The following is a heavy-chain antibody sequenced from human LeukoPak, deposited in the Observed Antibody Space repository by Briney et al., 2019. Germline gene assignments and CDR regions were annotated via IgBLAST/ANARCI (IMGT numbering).Heavy chain of an antibody. J-gene: IGHJ6*03. D-gene: IGHD6-13*01. CDR3: ARAERVQQHVYYYYYMDV. V-gene: IGHV3-21*01. Sequence: KPGGSLRLSCAASGFTFSSYSMNWVRQAPGKGLEWVSSISSSSSYIYYADSVKGRFTISRDNAKNSLYLQMNSLRAEDTAVYYCARAERVQQHVYYYYYMDVWGKGTTVTVSS. CDR2: ISSSSSYI. CDR1: GFTFSSYS.